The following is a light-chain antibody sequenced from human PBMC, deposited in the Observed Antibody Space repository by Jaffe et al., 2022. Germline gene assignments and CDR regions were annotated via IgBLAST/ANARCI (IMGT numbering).Light chain of an antibody. CDR1: SDVGTYNY. J-gene: IGLJ1*01. Sequence: QSALTQPPSASGSPGQSVTISCTGSDVGTYNYVSWYQHHPGKAPKLMISEVSTRPSGVPDRFSGSKSGNTASLTVSGLQAEDEADYYCSSYGGSNNFVFGTGTKVTVL. CDR2: EVS. CDR3: SSYGGSNNFV. V-gene: IGLV2-8*01.